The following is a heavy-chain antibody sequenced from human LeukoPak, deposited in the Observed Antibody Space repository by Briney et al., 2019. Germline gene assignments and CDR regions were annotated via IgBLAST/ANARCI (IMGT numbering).Heavy chain of an antibody. D-gene: IGHD6-19*01. CDR3: AKTLSYSSGWVY. CDR1: GFTFSSYS. V-gene: IGHV3-48*01. Sequence: PGGSLRLSCAASGFTFSSYSMNWVRQAPGKGLEWVSYISSSSSTIYYADSVKARFSISRDNSKSTVYLQMNSLRAEDTAVYYCAKTLSYSSGWVYWGQGTLVTVSS. J-gene: IGHJ4*02. CDR2: ISSSSSTI.